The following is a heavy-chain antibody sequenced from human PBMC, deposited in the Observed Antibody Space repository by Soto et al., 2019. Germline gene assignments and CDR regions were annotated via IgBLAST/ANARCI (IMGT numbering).Heavy chain of an antibody. Sequence: SETLSLTCIVSGGSISSYYWSWIRQPPGKGLEWIGYIYYSGSTNYNPSLKSRVTISVDTSKSQFSLKLSSVTAADTAVYYCARGRGYCSGASCYEVVGYYYYYMDVWGKGTTVTVSS. D-gene: IGHD2-15*01. CDR1: GGSISSYY. CDR3: ARGRGYCSGASCYEVVGYYYYYMDV. CDR2: IYYSGST. V-gene: IGHV4-59*01. J-gene: IGHJ6*03.